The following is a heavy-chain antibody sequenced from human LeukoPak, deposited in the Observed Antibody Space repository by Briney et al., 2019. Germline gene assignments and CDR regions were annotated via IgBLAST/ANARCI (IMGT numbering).Heavy chain of an antibody. J-gene: IGHJ5*02. D-gene: IGHD4-17*01. CDR1: GFTFSSSG. CDR2: IAAASGST. CDR3: AKAAYGDYVNWFDP. Sequence: GGSLRLSCAASGFTFSSSGMNWVRQAPGKGLEWVSSIAAASGSTYYADSVKGRFTISRDNSKNTLYLQMNSLRAEDTALYYCAKAAYGDYVNWFDPWGQGTLVTVSS. V-gene: IGHV3-23*01.